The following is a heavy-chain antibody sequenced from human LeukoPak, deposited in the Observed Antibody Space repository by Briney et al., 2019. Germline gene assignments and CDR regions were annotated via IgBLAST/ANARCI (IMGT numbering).Heavy chain of an antibody. Sequence: VASVKVSCKASGYTFTSYGISWVRQAPGQGLEWMERINPNSGGTNYVQKFQGRVTMTRDTSISTAYMELSRLRSDDTAVYYCAILPLAYCGGDCSLSSFWSQGTLVTVSS. D-gene: IGHD2-21*02. CDR3: AILPLAYCGGDCSLSSF. CDR2: INPNSGGT. J-gene: IGHJ4*02. CDR1: GYTFTSYG. V-gene: IGHV1-2*06.